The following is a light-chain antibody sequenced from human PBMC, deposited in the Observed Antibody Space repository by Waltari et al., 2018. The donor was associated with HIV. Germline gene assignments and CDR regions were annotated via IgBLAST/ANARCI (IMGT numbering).Light chain of an antibody. CDR1: KPTIGAGYG. CDR2: DIN. Sequence: QSVLTQPPSVSWAPGPRVTIPCHGRKPTIGAGYGDNWYQQLPAAAPKLLIFDINNRPSGVPDRFSGSKSGTSASLAITGLQAEDEGDYYCQSYDSSLSVIFGGGTKLTVL. V-gene: IGLV1-40*01. J-gene: IGLJ2*01. CDR3: QSYDSSLSVI.